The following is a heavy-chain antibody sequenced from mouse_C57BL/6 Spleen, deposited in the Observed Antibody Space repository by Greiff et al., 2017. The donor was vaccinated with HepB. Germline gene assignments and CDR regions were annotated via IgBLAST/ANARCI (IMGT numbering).Heavy chain of an antibody. CDR2: IYPRSGNT. Sequence: QVHVKQSGAELARPGASVKLSCKASGYTFTSYGISWVKQRTGQGLEWIGEIYPRSGNTYYNEKFKGKATLTADKSSSTAYMELRSLTSEDSAVYFCARRGQATAMDYWGQGTSVTVSS. V-gene: IGHV1-81*01. D-gene: IGHD3-2*02. CDR1: GYTFTSYG. J-gene: IGHJ4*01. CDR3: ARRGQATAMDY.